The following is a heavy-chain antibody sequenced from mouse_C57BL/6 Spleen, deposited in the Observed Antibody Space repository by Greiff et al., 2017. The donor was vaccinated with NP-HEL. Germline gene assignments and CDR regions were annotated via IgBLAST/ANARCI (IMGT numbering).Heavy chain of an antibody. J-gene: IGHJ4*01. CDR2: ISYDGSN. CDR3: ARDGKASMDY. D-gene: IGHD1-1*01. CDR1: GYSIPSGYY. V-gene: IGHV3-6*01. Sequence: EVQLVESGPGLVKPSQSLSLTCSVTGYSIPSGYYWNWIRQFPGNKLEWMGYISYDGSNNYNPSLKNRIPITRDTSKNQFFLKLNAVTTEDTATYYCARDGKASMDYWGQGTSVTVSS.